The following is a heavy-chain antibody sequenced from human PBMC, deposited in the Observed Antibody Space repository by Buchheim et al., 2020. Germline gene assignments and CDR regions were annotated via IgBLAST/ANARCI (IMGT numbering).Heavy chain of an antibody. CDR1: GGSISSGSYY. V-gene: IGHV4-61*02. J-gene: IGHJ6*02. Sequence: QVQLQESGPGLVKPSQTLSLTCTVSGGSISSGSYYWSWIRQPAGKGLEWIGRIYTSGSTNYNPSLKSRVTRSVDTSKNQFSLKLSSVTAADTAVYYCARGRIQLWYYGMDVWGQGTT. CDR3: ARGRIQLWYYGMDV. CDR2: IYTSGST. D-gene: IGHD5-18*01.